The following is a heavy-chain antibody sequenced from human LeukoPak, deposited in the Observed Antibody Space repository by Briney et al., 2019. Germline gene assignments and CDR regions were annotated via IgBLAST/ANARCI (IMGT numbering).Heavy chain of an antibody. D-gene: IGHD3-22*01. V-gene: IGHV4-59*01. CDR3: ARDRSPEGYYDSSHWDYYHGMDV. CDR1: GGSISSYY. J-gene: IGHJ6*02. Sequence: SGTLSLTCTVSGGSISSYYWSWIRQPPGKGLEWIGYIYYSGSTNYNPSLKSRVTISVDTSKNQFSLNLSSVTAADTAMYYCARDRSPEGYYDSSHWDYYHGMDVWGQGTTVTVSS. CDR2: IYYSGST.